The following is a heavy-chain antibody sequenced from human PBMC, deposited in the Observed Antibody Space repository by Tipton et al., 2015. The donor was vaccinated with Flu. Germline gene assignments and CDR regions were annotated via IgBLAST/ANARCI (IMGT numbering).Heavy chain of an antibody. CDR2: MYNSGST. D-gene: IGHD1-26*01. CDR3: ARSIVGSITEPYYLDY. J-gene: IGHJ4*02. CDR1: GGSISTDY. V-gene: IGHV4-59*01. Sequence: GLVKPSETLSLICIVSGGSISTDYWSWIRQPPGKGLEWIGYMYNSGSTNYNPSLKSRVTISVDTSKNQSSLRLTSVTAADTAVYYCARSIVGSITEPYYLDYWGQGTLVTVSS.